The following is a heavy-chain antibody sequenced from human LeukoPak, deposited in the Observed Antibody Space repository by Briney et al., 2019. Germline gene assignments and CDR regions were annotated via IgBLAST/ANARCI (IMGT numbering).Heavy chain of an antibody. Sequence: SSQTLSLTCTVSGGTISSGDYYWSWLRQPPGKGLEWIGNIYYSGSTYYNPSLKSGVTISVDTSKNQFSLELSSVTAADTAVYYCARVSDYGGGGFDPWGQGTLVTVSS. CDR2: IYYSGST. V-gene: IGHV4-30-4*01. CDR3: ARVSDYGGGGFDP. CDR1: GGTISSGDYY. J-gene: IGHJ5*02. D-gene: IGHD4-17*01.